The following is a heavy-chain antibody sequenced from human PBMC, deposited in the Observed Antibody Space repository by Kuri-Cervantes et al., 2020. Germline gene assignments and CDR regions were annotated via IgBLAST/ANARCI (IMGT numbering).Heavy chain of an antibody. CDR2: INAGNGNT. J-gene: IGHJ2*01. CDR3: ARGSSWYGTSIWYFDL. D-gene: IGHD6-13*01. CDR1: GYTFTSYT. V-gene: IGHV1-3*01. Sequence: ASVKVSCKASGYTFTSYTLHWVRQAPGQRLEWMRWINAGNGNTKYSQKFQGRVTITRDTSASTAYMELSSLRSEDTAVYYCARGSSWYGTSIWYFDLWGRGTLVTVSS.